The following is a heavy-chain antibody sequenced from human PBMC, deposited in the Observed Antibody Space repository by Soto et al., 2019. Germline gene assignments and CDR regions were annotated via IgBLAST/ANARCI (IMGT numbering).Heavy chain of an antibody. Sequence: GGSLRLSCSASGFTFRTFAMHWVRQAPGKGLEYVSAISSSGSSSIFADSVKGRFTISRDNSKNTLYLQLSSLRPEDTAVYYCVRGSSSWYDNNWLDPWGQGTLVTVSS. CDR1: GFTFRTFA. D-gene: IGHD6-13*01. V-gene: IGHV3-64D*06. CDR2: ISSSGSSS. CDR3: VRGSSSWYDNNWLDP. J-gene: IGHJ5*02.